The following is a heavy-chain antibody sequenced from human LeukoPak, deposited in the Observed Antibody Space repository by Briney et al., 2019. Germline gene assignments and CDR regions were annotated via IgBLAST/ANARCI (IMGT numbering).Heavy chain of an antibody. CDR3: ARAGVRSMVRGVIIENWFDP. J-gene: IGHJ5*02. Sequence: AXVKVSCKASGYTFTSYGISWVRQAPGQGLEGMGWISAYNGNTNYAQKLQGRVTMTTDTTTRTAYMEVRRLRDEDTAVYYCARAGVRSMVRGVIIENWFDPWGQGTLVTVSS. D-gene: IGHD3-10*01. CDR2: ISAYNGNT. CDR1: GYTFTSYG. V-gene: IGHV1-18*01.